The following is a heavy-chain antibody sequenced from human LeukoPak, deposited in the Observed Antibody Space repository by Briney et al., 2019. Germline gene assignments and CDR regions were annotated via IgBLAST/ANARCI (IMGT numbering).Heavy chain of an antibody. CDR1: GFTFSSYS. D-gene: IGHD1-26*01. V-gene: IGHV3-48*01. CDR3: ARDLGGSYSLSEYYFDH. J-gene: IGHJ4*02. CDR2: ISSSSSTI. Sequence: PGGSLRLSCAASGFTFSSYSMNWVRQAPGKGLEWVSYISSSSSTIYYADSVKGRFTISRDNAKNSLYLQMNSLRAEDTAVYYCARDLGGSYSLSEYYFDHWGQGTLVTVSS.